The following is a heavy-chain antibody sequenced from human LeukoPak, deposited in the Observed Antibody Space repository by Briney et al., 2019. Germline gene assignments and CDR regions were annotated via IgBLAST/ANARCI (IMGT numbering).Heavy chain of an antibody. CDR3: ARGVLSLGGRKEYYDFWSGYYGARLKGGYWFDP. Sequence: SETLSLTCTVSGGSISSHYWSWIRQPPGKGLEWIGYTYYSGSTNYNPSLKSRVTISVDTSKNQFSLKLSSVTAADTSVYYCARGVLSLGGRKEYYDFWSGYYGARLKGGYWFDPWGQGTLVTVSS. V-gene: IGHV4-59*11. D-gene: IGHD3-3*01. CDR2: TYYSGST. CDR1: GGSISSHY. J-gene: IGHJ5*02.